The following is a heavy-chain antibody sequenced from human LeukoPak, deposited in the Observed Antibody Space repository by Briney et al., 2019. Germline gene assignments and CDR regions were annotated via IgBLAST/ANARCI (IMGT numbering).Heavy chain of an antibody. CDR2: IYSGGST. V-gene: IGHV3-53*01. J-gene: IGHJ6*04. D-gene: IGHD5-12*01. CDR1: GFTVSSNY. Sequence: GGSLRLSCAASGFTVSSNYMSWVRQAPGKGLEWVSVIYSGGSTYYADYVKDRFTISRDNSKNTLYLQMNSLRAEDTAVYYCARDALGYGGQNYGMDVWGKGTTVTVSS. CDR3: ARDALGYGGQNYGMDV.